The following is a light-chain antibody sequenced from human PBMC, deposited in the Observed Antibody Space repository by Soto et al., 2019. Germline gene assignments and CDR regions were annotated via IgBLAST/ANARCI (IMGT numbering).Light chain of an antibody. CDR2: GAS. Sequence: EIVLTQSPGTLSLSPGEGATLSCRAIQSVRNNYLAWYQQKPGQDPRLLISGASSRATGVPDRFSGSGSERDFTLTISRLESEDFAVYYCQRYGSSPPHTFGQGTRLEIK. CDR1: QSVRNNY. CDR3: QRYGSSPPHT. V-gene: IGKV3-20*01. J-gene: IGKJ2*01.